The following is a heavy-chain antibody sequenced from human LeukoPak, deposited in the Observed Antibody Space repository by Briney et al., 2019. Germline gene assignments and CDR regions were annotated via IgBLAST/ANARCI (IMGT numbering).Heavy chain of an antibody. Sequence: GGSLRLSCAASGFTFSDHAMNWVRQAPGKGLEWVSVIYSGGSTYYADSVKGRFTISRDNSKNTLYLQMNSLRAEDTAVYYCASMDVWGQGTTVTVSS. CDR3: ASMDV. CDR1: GFTFSDHA. J-gene: IGHJ6*02. CDR2: IYSGGST. V-gene: IGHV3-53*01.